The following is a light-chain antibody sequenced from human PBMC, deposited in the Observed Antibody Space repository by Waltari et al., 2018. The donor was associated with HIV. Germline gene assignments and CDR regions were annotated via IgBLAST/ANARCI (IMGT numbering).Light chain of an antibody. CDR3: QQYGSSPGT. J-gene: IGKJ4*01. CDR1: QSISSTY. V-gene: IGKV3-20*01. CDR2: GAS. Sequence: EIVLTQSPGTLSLSQGERATLSCRASQSISSTYLAWYQQKPGQAPRLLMYGASTRATGIPDRFSGSGSGTDFTLTISRPEPEDVAVYYCQQYGSSPGTFGGGTKIQIK.